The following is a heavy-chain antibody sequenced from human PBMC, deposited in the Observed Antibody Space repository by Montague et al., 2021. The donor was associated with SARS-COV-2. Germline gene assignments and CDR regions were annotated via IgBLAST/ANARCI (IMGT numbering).Heavy chain of an antibody. J-gene: IGHJ4*02. Sequence: SETLSLTCSVSGGSISSSSHYWAWIRQPPGRRLEWIRTIYYSGTTLYHPSLKSRITMSVDTSDNQFSLQLNSVSATDTAIYYCARAQMAVTEYYPDYWGQGILVTVSS. CDR1: GGSISSSSHY. CDR3: ARAQMAVTEYYPDY. CDR2: IYYSGTT. V-gene: IGHV4-39*01. D-gene: IGHD2/OR15-2a*01.